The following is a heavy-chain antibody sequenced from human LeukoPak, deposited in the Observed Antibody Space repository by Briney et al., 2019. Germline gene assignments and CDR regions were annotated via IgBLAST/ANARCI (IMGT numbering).Heavy chain of an antibody. V-gene: IGHV4-4*07. J-gene: IGHJ4*02. CDR3: VRQGYNYGAFNA. Sequence: SETLSLTCAVSGDSISCCYWTWIRQSAGRGLEWIGRVFVTGTTNYSPSLQGRVTMSVDRSKSQFSLRLSSVTAADTAVYYCVRQGYNYGAFNAWGQGTLVTVSS. CDR1: GDSISCCY. D-gene: IGHD5-18*01. CDR2: VFVTGTT.